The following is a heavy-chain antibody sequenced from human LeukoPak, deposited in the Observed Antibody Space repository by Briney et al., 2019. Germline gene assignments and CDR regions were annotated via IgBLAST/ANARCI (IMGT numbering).Heavy chain of an antibody. Sequence: GGSLRLSCAASGFTFSSYAMHWVRQAPGKGLVWVALISYDGTNKYYADSVKGRFTISRDTSKNTLNLQMNSLRAEDTAVYYCARDGGYSSSWADFWGQGTLVSVSS. V-gene: IGHV3-30-3*01. D-gene: IGHD6-13*01. CDR2: ISYDGTNK. J-gene: IGHJ4*02. CDR1: GFTFSSYA. CDR3: ARDGGYSSSWADF.